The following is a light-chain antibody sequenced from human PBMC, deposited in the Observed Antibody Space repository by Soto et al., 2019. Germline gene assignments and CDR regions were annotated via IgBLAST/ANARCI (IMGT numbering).Light chain of an antibody. CDR3: GSYTSATTWV. Sequence: QSALTQPASVSGSPGQSITISCTGTSSDVGSYNLVSWYQQHPGKAPKLMIYEGSKRPSGVSNRFSGSKSGNSASLSISGLQPEDEASYFCGSYTSATTWVFGGGTKLTVL. J-gene: IGLJ3*02. CDR1: SSDVGSYNL. CDR2: EGS. V-gene: IGLV2-14*02.